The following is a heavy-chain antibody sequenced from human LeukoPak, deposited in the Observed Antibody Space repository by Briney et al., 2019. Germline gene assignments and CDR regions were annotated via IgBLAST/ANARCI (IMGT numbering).Heavy chain of an antibody. J-gene: IGHJ3*02. CDR3: ARHIEGGPLKAFDI. V-gene: IGHV4-61*01. D-gene: IGHD1-26*01. CDR1: GASVSSGTYY. Sequence: PSETLSLTCTVSGASVSSGTYYWSWIRQPPGKGLDWIGYIYYSETTNYNPSLRSRVTISLDTSKNQFSLKLSSMTAADTAVYYCARHIEGGPLKAFDIWGQGTTVTVSS. CDR2: IYYSETT.